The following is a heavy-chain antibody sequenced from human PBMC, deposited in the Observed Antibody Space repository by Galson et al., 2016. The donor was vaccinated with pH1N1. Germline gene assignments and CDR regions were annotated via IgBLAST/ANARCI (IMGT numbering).Heavy chain of an antibody. CDR3: ARSLMNQFEAFDI. D-gene: IGHD1-14*01. CDR2: IYYSGST. Sequence: SGGSISSSSYYWGWIRQPPGKGLEWIGSIYYSGSTYYNSSLKSRVTISVDTSKNQFSLKLSSVTAADTAVYYCARSLMNQFEAFDIWGQGTMVTVSS. J-gene: IGHJ3*02. V-gene: IGHV4-39*01. CDR1: GGSISSSSYY.